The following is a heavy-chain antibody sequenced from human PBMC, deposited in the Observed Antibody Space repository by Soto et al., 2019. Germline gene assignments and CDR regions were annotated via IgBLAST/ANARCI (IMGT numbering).Heavy chain of an antibody. J-gene: IGHJ5*02. V-gene: IGHV3-30-3*01. CDR3: ARGRTTFNWSDP. CDR2: MSYDGSNK. Sequence: PVGSLRLSCVASGFIFSSYAMHRVRQAPGKGLEWVAVMSYDGSNKYYADSVKGRFTISRDNSKNTLYLQLDSLTTEDTAVYYCARGRTTFNWSDPWGQGTLVTVSS. D-gene: IGHD2-2*01. CDR1: GFIFSSYA.